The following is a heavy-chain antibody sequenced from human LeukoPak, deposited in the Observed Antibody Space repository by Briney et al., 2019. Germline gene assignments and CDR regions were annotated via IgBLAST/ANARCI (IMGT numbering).Heavy chain of an antibody. J-gene: IGHJ4*02. CDR2: IDHSGRT. V-gene: IGHV4-34*01. CDR1: GGSFSGYY. Sequence: SETLSLTCAVYGGSFSGYYWSWIRQVPGKGPEWIGEIDHSGRTNANLSLRSRVTMSVDVSKNQFSLRLNSVTAADTAVYYCARKSILTSGRKPYDYWDQGALVTVSS. CDR3: ARKSILTSGRKPYDY. D-gene: IGHD2-15*01.